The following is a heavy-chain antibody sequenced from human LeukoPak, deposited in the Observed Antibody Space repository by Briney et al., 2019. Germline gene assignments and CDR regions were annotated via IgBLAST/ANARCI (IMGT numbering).Heavy chain of an antibody. CDR2: INRSGST. CDR1: GGSFSGYY. CDR3: ARECSGSYYWIARSKGFDY. Sequence: PSETLSLTCAVYGGSFSGYYWSWIRQPPGKGLEWIGEINRSGSTNYNPSLKSRVTISVDTSKNQFSLKLSSVTAADTAVYYCARECSGSYYWIARSKGFDYWGQGTLVTVSS. D-gene: IGHD1-26*01. J-gene: IGHJ4*02. V-gene: IGHV4-34*01.